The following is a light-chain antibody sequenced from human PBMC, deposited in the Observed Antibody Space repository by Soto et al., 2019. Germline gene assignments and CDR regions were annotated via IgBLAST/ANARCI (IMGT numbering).Light chain of an antibody. V-gene: IGLV2-14*01. Sequence: QSALTQPASVSGSPGQSITISCTGTSSDVGGYNYVSWYQQHPGKAPKLMIYDVSNRPSGVSNRFSGSKSGNTASLTISGLQAEDEADYYCSSYTSSSSPYVVGTGTKDTVL. CDR2: DVS. J-gene: IGLJ1*01. CDR1: SSDVGGYNY. CDR3: SSYTSSSSPYV.